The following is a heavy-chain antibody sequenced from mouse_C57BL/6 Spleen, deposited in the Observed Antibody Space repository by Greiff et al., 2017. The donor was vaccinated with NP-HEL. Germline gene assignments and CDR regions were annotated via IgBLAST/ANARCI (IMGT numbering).Heavy chain of an antibody. D-gene: IGHD2-3*01. CDR2: ILPGSGST. J-gene: IGHJ2*01. V-gene: IGHV1-9*01. CDR3: ARSDGYYPDY. CDR1: GYTFTGYW. Sequence: VQLQQSGAELMKPGASVKLSCKATGYTFTGYWIEWVKQRPGHGLEWIGEILPGSGSTNYNAKFKGKATFTADTSSNTAYMQLSSLTTEDSAIYYCARSDGYYPDYWGQGTTLTVSS.